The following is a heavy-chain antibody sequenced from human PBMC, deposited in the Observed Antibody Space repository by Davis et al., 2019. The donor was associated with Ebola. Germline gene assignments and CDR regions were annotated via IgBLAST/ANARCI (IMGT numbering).Heavy chain of an antibody. CDR3: ARDLGFNWFDP. J-gene: IGHJ5*02. CDR1: KFTLSSYW. Sequence: PGGSLRLSCAASKFTLSSYWMSWVRQAPGKGLEWVATIENDGSKKYYMDSVKGRFTISRDNAKNSLFLQMNSLRAEDTAVYYCARDLGFNWFDPWGQGTLVTVSS. V-gene: IGHV3-7*01. CDR2: IENDGSKK.